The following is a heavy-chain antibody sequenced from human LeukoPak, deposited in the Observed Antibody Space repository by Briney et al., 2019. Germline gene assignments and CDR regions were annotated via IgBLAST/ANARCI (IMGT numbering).Heavy chain of an antibody. CDR3: TTGRTARYYYYYGMDV. CDR1: GFTFSNAW. V-gene: IGHV3-15*01. CDR2: IKSKTDGGTT. Sequence: GGSLRLSYAASGFTFSNAWMSWVRQAPGKGLEWVGRIKSKTDGGTTDYAAPVKGRFTISRDDSKNTLYLQMNSLKTEDTAVYYCTTGRTARYYYYYGMDVWGQGTTVTVSS. D-gene: IGHD1-14*01. J-gene: IGHJ6*02.